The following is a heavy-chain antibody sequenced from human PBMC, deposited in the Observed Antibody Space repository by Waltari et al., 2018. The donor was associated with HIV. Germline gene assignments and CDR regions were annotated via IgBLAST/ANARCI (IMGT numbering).Heavy chain of an antibody. J-gene: IGHJ4*02. CDR1: GFTFSGFE. CDR3: ARGPPFDF. Sequence: EVQLGESGGGLVQPGRSLRLSCAASGFTFSGFEMNWVRQAPGKGLEWVSYISSSGSTIYYADSVKGRFTISRDNAKSSLYLQMNSLRAEDTALYYCARGPPFDFWGQGTLVTVSS. V-gene: IGHV3-48*03. CDR2: ISSSGSTI.